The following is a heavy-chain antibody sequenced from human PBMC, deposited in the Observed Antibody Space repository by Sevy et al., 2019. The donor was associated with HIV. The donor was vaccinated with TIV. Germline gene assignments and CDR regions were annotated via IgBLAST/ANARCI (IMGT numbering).Heavy chain of an antibody. CDR1: GIIFKSYV. CDR3: AGAGVGAKGFDY. CDR2: ISASGGST. Sequence: GGSLRLSCAASGIIFKSYVMSWVRQAPGKGLEWLSGISASGGSTYYADSMKGRFTISRDNFKSTLYLQMNILRAEDTAVYYCAGAGVGAKGFDYWGQGTRVTVSS. V-gene: IGHV3-23*01. D-gene: IGHD1-26*01. J-gene: IGHJ4*02.